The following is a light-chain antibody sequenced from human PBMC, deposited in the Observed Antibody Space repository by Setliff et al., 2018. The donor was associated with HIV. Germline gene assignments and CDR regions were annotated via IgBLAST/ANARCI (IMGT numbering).Light chain of an antibody. Sequence: QSVLAQPASVSGSPGRSITISCTGTSSDAGGYNYVSWYQQHPGKAPKLMIYEVSDRPSGVSNRFSGSKSGNTASLTISGLQAEDEADYYCSSYTTIYTFVFGTGTKVTVL. CDR3: SSYTTIYTFV. J-gene: IGLJ1*01. V-gene: IGLV2-14*01. CDR1: SSDAGGYNY. CDR2: EVS.